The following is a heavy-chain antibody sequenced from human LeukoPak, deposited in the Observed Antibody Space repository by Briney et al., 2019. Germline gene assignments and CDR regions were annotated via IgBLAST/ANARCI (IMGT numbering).Heavy chain of an antibody. CDR1: GFIFSNHG. J-gene: IGHJ4*02. CDR2: VSPPGGGT. V-gene: IGHV3-23*01. Sequence: PGGTLRLSCAASGFIFSNHGMNWVRQAPGKGLEWLSGVSPPGGGTYYADSVKGRFTISRDDSKNTLSLQMNSLRVEDTAVYYCARDLAWGAFDYWGQGTLVTVS. CDR3: ARDLAWGAFDY. D-gene: IGHD7-27*01.